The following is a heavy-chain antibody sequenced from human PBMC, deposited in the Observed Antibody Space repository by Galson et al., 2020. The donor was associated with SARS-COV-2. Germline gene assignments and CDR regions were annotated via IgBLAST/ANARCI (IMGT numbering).Heavy chain of an antibody. CDR2: ISSSSSTI. CDR3: ARDNLLIGYDFWSGYYPTYFDY. Sequence: GGSLRLSCAASGFTFSSSSMNWVRQAPGKGLEWVSYISSSSSTIYYADSVKGRFTISRDNAKNSLYLQMNSLRAEDTAVYYCARDNLLIGYDFWSGYYPTYFDYWGQGTLVTVSS. CDR1: GFTFSSSS. J-gene: IGHJ4*02. D-gene: IGHD3-3*01. V-gene: IGHV3-48*04.